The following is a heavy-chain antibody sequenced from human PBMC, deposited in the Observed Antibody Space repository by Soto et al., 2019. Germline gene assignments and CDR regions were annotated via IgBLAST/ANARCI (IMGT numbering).Heavy chain of an antibody. CDR3: ARADLTYGDYGLWYYDY. CDR2: IYYSGST. D-gene: IGHD4-17*01. Sequence: QVQLQESGPGLVKPSQTLSLTCTVSGDSISSGGYYWNWIRQHPGKGLEWIGYIYYSGSTYYNPSLRSRVNISVDTSKKQFSLKLTSVTAADTAVYYCARADLTYGDYGLWYYDYWGQGTLVTVSS. V-gene: IGHV4-31*03. J-gene: IGHJ4*02. CDR1: GDSISSGGYY.